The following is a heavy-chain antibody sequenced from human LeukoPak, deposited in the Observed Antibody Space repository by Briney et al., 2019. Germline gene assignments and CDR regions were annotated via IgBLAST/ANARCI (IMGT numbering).Heavy chain of an antibody. Sequence: ASVKVSCKASGYTFTSYAMHWVRQAPGQRLEWMGWINAGNGSTKYPQKFQGRVTITRDTSASTAYVELSSLRSEDTAVYYCARGSGSYYIDYWGQGTLVTVSS. D-gene: IGHD1-26*01. J-gene: IGHJ4*02. CDR1: GYTFTSYA. CDR2: INAGNGST. V-gene: IGHV1-3*01. CDR3: ARGSGSYYIDY.